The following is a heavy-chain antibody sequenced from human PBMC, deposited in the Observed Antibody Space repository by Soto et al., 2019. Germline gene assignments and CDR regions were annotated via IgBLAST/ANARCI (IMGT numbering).Heavy chain of an antibody. D-gene: IGHD2-15*01. CDR2: ISGSGGAT. CDR3: SRARYCSGGSCYSEWAFDI. CDR1: GFTFSSYA. V-gene: IGHV3-23*01. J-gene: IGHJ3*02. Sequence: EVQLLESGGGLVQPGGSLRLSCAASGFTFSSYAMSWVRQAPGKGLEWVSGISGSGGATYYADSVKGRFTIARDNSKNPLYLQMNSLRAEDTAVYYCSRARYCSGGSCYSEWAFDIWGQGTMVTVSS.